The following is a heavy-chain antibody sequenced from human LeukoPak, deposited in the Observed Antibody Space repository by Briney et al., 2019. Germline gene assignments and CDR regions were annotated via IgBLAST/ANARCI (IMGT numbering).Heavy chain of an antibody. Sequence: SVKVSCKASGGTFSSYAISWVRQAPGQGLEWMGGIIPIFGTANYAQKFQGRVTITADESTSTAYMELSSLRSEDTAVYYCAREVTRYCSSTSCFNWFDPWGQGPLVTVSS. V-gene: IGHV1-69*13. D-gene: IGHD2-2*01. CDR3: AREVTRYCSSTSCFNWFDP. J-gene: IGHJ5*02. CDR2: IIPIFGTA. CDR1: GGTFSSYA.